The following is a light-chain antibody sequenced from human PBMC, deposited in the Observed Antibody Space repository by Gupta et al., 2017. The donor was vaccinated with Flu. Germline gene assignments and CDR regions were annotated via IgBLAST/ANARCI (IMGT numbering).Light chain of an antibody. CDR1: SSDIGGYNY. CDR3: SSYTGSSTL. CDR2: EVN. J-gene: IGLJ2*01. V-gene: IGLV2-14*01. Sequence: QSALTPPASVSGSPGQSITISCTGTSSDIGGYNYVSWYQQHPGKAPKLMIFEVNNRPSGVSNRFSGSKSGNTASLTISGLQAEDEAHYYCSSYTGSSTLFGGGTKLTVL.